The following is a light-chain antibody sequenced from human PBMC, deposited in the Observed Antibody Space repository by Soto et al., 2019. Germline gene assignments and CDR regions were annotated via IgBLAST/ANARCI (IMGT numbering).Light chain of an antibody. CDR1: QSVYSN. CDR3: QQYNNWPPT. CDR2: GAS. Sequence: EIVMTQSPATLSVSPGERATLSCRASQSVYSNLAWSQQKPGQSPRLLIYGASTRATGVPARFSGSGSGTEFTLTISSLQSEDFAVYYCQQYNNWPPTFGQGTKVEIK. V-gene: IGKV3-15*01. J-gene: IGKJ1*01.